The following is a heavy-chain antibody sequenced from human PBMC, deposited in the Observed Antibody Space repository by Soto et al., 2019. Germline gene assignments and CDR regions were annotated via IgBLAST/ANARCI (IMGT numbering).Heavy chain of an antibody. CDR2: ISSNGGST. J-gene: IGHJ4*02. CDR3: VKDRKRLLWFGDVDY. CDR1: GFTFSSYA. V-gene: IGHV3-64D*08. D-gene: IGHD3-10*01. Sequence: EVQLVESGGGLVQPGGSLRLSCSASGFTFSSYAMHWVRQAPGKGLEYVSAISSNGGSTYYADSVKGRFTISRDNSKNTLYHQMSSLRAEDTAVYYCVKDRKRLLWFGDVDYWGQETLVTVSS.